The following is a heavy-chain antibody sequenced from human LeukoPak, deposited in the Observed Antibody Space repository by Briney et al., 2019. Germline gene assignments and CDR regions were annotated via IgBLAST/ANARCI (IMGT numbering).Heavy chain of an antibody. CDR1: GFTVSSYY. J-gene: IGHJ4*02. CDR2: LYSGGST. D-gene: IGHD3-22*01. CDR3: ARRGISGYYYDY. V-gene: IGHV3-53*01. Sequence: GGSLRLSCEASGFTVSSYYMSWVRQAPGKGLEWVSDLYSGGSTYYADSVKGRFTISRDNSRNTLYLQMNSLRVEDTAVYYCARRGISGYYYDYWGQGALVTVSS.